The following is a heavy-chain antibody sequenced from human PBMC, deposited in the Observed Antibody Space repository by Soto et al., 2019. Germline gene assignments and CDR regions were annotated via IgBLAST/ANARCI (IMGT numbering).Heavy chain of an antibody. CDR1: GYTLTELS. CDR3: ATDFAVAGTQAFDY. D-gene: IGHD6-19*01. V-gene: IGHV1-24*01. Sequence: ASVKVSCKVSGYTLTELSMHWVRQAPGKGLEWMGGFDPEDGETIYAQKFQGRVTMTEDTSTDTAYMELSSLRSEDTAVYYCATDFAVAGTQAFDYWGQGTLVTVSS. CDR2: FDPEDGET. J-gene: IGHJ4*02.